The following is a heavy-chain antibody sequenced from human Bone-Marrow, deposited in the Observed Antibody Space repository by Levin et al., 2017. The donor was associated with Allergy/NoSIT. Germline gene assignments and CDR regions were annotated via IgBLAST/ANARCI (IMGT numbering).Heavy chain of an antibody. CDR2: INPNSGGT. CDR3: ARDRRSSSWPKTYNWFDP. V-gene: IGHV1-2*02. CDR1: GYTFTGYY. D-gene: IGHD6-13*01. J-gene: IGHJ5*02. Sequence: ASVKVSCKASGYTFTGYYMHWVRQAPGQGLEWMGWINPNSGGTNYAQKFQGRVTMTRDTSISTAYMELSRLRSDDTAVYYCARDRRSSSWPKTYNWFDPWGQGTLVTVSS.